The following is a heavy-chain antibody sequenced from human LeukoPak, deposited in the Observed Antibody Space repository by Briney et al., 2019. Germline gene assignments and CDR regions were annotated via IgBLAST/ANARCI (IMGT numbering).Heavy chain of an antibody. V-gene: IGHV1-46*01. CDR2: INPSGGST. J-gene: IGHJ3*01. D-gene: IGHD3-22*01. Sequence: ASVKVSCKASGYTFTSYYMHWVRQAPGQGLEWMGIINPSGGSTSYAQKVQGRVTMTTDTSTSTAYMELRSLRSDDTAVYYCARDLPHYYYDNSGLHVFDVWGQGTMVTVSS. CDR3: ARDLPHYYYDNSGLHVFDV. CDR1: GYTFTSYY.